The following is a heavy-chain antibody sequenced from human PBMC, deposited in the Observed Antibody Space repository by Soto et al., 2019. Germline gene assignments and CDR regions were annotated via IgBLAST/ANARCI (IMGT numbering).Heavy chain of an antibody. CDR3: AKRRGAGGHFDY. Sequence: PGGSLRLSCAASGFTFSSYAMGWVRQGPGKGLEWVAVVSIGSSTHYADSVRGRFTISRDNSKNTLSLQMNSLTVEDTAVYFCAKRRGAGGHFDYWGQGALVTVSS. J-gene: IGHJ4*02. CDR2: VSIGSST. D-gene: IGHD2-15*01. CDR1: GFTFSSYA. V-gene: IGHV3-23*01.